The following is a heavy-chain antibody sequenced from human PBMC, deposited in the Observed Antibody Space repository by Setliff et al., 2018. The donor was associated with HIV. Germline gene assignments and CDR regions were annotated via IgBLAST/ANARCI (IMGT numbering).Heavy chain of an antibody. CDR1: GYTLTELS. D-gene: IGHD6-19*01. V-gene: IGHV1-24*01. CDR3: ATWEIAVAGTGFDY. CDR2: FDPEDGET. J-gene: IGHJ4*02. Sequence: ASVKVSCKVSGYTLTELSMHWVRQAPGKGLEWMGGFDPEDGETIYAQKFQGRVTMTEDTSSDTAYMELSSLRSEDTAVYYCATWEIAVAGTGFDYWGQGTLVTVSS.